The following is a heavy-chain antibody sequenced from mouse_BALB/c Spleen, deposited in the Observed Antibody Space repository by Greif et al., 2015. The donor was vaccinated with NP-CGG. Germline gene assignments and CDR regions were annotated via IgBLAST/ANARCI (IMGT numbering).Heavy chain of an antibody. CDR1: GYTFTSYW. D-gene: IGHD1-1*01. CDR2: FNPSTGYT. CDR3: ATTVVATFAY. J-gene: IGHJ3*01. V-gene: IGHV1-7*01. Sequence: QVQLHQSGAELAKPGASVKMSCKASGYTFTSYWMHWVKQRPGQGLEWIGYFNPSTGYTEYNQKFKDKATLTADKSSSTAYMQLSSLTSEDSAVYYCATTVVATFAYWGQGTLVTVSA.